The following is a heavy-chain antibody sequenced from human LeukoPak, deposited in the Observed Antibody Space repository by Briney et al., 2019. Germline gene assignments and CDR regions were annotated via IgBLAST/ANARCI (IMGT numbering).Heavy chain of an antibody. Sequence: KSSETLSLTCAGYGGSVSCYYWSWIRQPPGKGLEWIGEINHSGSTNYNPSLKSRVTISVDTSKNQFSLKLSSVTAADTAVYYCARGLDVVAVAGLYYFDYWGQGTLVTVSS. CDR2: INHSGST. CDR3: ARGLDVVAVAGLYYFDY. V-gene: IGHV4-34*01. CDR1: GGSVSCYY. J-gene: IGHJ4*02. D-gene: IGHD6-19*01.